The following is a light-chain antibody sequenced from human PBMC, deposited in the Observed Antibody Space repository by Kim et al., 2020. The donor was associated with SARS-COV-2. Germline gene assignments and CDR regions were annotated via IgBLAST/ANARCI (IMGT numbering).Light chain of an antibody. CDR1: SLRYNY. V-gene: IGLV3-19*01. CDR2: GEN. J-gene: IGLJ3*02. Sequence: SSELTQDPVVSVALGQTVRITCQGDSLRYNYASWYQQKPGQAPVLVISGENNRPSGIPDRFSGPSSGITGSLTITGAQAEDEADYYCNCRDSRGKVVFGGGTKLTVL. CDR3: NCRDSRGKVV.